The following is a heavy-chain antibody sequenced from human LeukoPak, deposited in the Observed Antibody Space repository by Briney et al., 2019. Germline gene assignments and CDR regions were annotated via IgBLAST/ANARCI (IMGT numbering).Heavy chain of an antibody. CDR3: ARDSGFQMIVVAVGAFDI. Sequence: GGSLRLSCAASGFTFSSYSMNWVRQAPGKGLEWVSSISSSSSYIYYADSVKGRFTISRDNAKNSLYLQMNSLRAEDTAVYYCARDSGFQMIVVAVGAFDIWGQGTMVTVSS. D-gene: IGHD3-22*01. CDR1: GFTFSSYS. CDR2: ISSSSSYI. J-gene: IGHJ3*02. V-gene: IGHV3-21*01.